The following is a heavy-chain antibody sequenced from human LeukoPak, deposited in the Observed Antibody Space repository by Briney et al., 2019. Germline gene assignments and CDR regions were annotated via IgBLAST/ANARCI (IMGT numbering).Heavy chain of an antibody. CDR3: AKKIFQGWGFYFDS. CDR1: GFTFSNYA. V-gene: IGHV3-23*01. Sequence: GGSLRLSCAASGFTFSNYAMSCVRQAPGKGLEWVSAISDDGASTHYSGSVNGRFTISRDNSKNTMYLQMNSLRAADPAVYYCAKKIFQGWGFYFDSWGPGALVTVSS. CDR2: ISDDGAST. D-gene: IGHD2-15*01. J-gene: IGHJ4*02.